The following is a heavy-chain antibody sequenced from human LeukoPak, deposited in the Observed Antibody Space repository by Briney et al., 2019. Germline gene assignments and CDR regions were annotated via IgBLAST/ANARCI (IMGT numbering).Heavy chain of an antibody. D-gene: IGHD3-16*01. V-gene: IGHV4-59*12. Sequence: SETLSLTCTVSGGSISSYYWSWIRQPPGKGLEWIGYIYYSGSTNYNPSLKSRVTISVDTSKNQFSLKLSSVTAADTAVYYCARDGGVTYYYFYYYMDVWGKGTTVTVSS. CDR2: IYYSGST. J-gene: IGHJ6*03. CDR3: ARDGGVTYYYFYYYMDV. CDR1: GGSISSYY.